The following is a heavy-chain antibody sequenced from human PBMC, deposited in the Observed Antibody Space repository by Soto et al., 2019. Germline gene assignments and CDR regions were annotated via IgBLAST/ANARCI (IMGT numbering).Heavy chain of an antibody. CDR1: GYSINSGYY. CDR2: IYHSGST. Sequence: SETLSLTCAVSGYSINSGYYWGWIRQPPGXGLEWIGSIYHSGSTYYNPSLKSRVTISVDTSKNQFSLKLSSVTAADTAVYYCARGKGRGSGSYNRDDAFDIWGQGTMVTVSS. CDR3: ARGKGRGSGSYNRDDAFDI. D-gene: IGHD1-26*01. V-gene: IGHV4-38-2*01. J-gene: IGHJ3*02.